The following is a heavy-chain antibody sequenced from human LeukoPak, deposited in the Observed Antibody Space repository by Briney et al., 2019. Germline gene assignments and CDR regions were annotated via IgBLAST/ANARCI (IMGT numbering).Heavy chain of an antibody. J-gene: IGHJ3*02. Sequence: GGSLRLSCAASGFTFSSYAMSWVRQAPGKGLEWVSSISSSSSYIYYADSVKGRFTISRDNAKNSLYLQVNSLRAEDTAVYYCARGSRFGVVGRDAFYIWGQGTVVTVSS. CDR1: GFTFSSYA. CDR3: ARGSRFGVVGRDAFYI. D-gene: IGHD3-3*01. V-gene: IGHV3-21*01. CDR2: ISSSSSYI.